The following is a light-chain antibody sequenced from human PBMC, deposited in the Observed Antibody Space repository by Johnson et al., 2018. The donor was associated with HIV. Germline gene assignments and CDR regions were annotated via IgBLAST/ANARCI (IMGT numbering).Light chain of an antibody. CDR1: SSNIGNNY. Sequence: QAVLTQPPSVSAAPGQKVTISCSGSSSNIGNNYVSWYQQFPGTAPKLLIYENNKRPSGIPDRFSGSKSGTSATRGITGLQTGDEADYYCGTWDSRLRNVFGTGTKVTVL. CDR3: GTWDSRLRNV. CDR2: ENN. V-gene: IGLV1-51*02. J-gene: IGLJ1*01.